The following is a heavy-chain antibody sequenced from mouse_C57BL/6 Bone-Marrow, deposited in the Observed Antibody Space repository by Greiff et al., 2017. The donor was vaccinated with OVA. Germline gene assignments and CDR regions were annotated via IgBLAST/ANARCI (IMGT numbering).Heavy chain of an antibody. Sequence: VQLQQPGAALVMPGASVQLSCKASGYTFTSYWMHWVKQRPGQGLEWIGEIDPSDSYTNYNQKFKGKSTLTVDKSSSTAYMQLSSLTSEDSAVYYCARSYDYDGWYFDVWGTGTTVTVSS. J-gene: IGHJ1*03. CDR1: GYTFTSYW. CDR2: IDPSDSYT. CDR3: ARSYDYDGWYFDV. V-gene: IGHV1-69*01. D-gene: IGHD2-4*01.